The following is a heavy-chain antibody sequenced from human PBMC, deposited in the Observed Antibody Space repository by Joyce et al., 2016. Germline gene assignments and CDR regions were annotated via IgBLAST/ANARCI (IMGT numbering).Heavy chain of an antibody. J-gene: IGHJ4*02. CDR2: LYSKGGT. Sequence: EVQLVETGGNLIQPGGSLRLSCHASDFSVTDKYMTWVRQGPGKGLEWVATLYSKGGTYYADAVKGRFTVSRDNSKNTFYLQMNNLRAEDTAVYHCASRPPGTCDRTSCPLDYWGQGTLVTVSS. CDR3: ASRPPGTCDRTSCPLDY. D-gene: IGHD2-2*01. V-gene: IGHV3-53*02. CDR1: DFSVTDKY.